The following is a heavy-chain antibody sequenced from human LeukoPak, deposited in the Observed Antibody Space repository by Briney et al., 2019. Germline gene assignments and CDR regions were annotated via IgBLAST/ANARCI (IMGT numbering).Heavy chain of an antibody. CDR2: ISSDGSKT. D-gene: IGHD3-10*02. J-gene: IGHJ5*02. V-gene: IGHV3-30*02. CDR1: GFTFTTFG. CDR3: ARSYVLHLLDP. Sequence: GGSLRLSCAASGFTFTTFGMHWVRQTPAKGLEWVAFISSDGSKTYYTDSVKGRFTISRDDSYNTLYLQMTNMRPDDSAIYFCARSYVLHLLDPWGRGTLVTVSS.